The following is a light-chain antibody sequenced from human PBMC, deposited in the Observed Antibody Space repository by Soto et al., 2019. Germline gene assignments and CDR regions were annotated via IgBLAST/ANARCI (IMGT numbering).Light chain of an antibody. J-gene: IGKJ4*01. CDR1: QGISSW. Sequence: DIQMTQSPSSVSASVGDRVTITCRASQGISSWLSWYQQKPGKAPNLLIYAASSLQSGVPSRFSGSGSWTDFTRTISSLQPEDFGTYYCQQADTFPHTLGGGTKVEIK. CDR3: QQADTFPHT. V-gene: IGKV1-12*01. CDR2: AAS.